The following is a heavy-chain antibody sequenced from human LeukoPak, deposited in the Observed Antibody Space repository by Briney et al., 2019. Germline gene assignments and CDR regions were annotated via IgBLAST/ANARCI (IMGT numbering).Heavy chain of an antibody. CDR3: AKDTPDQSGWDPMYYFDY. CDR2: ITSSGGST. CDR1: GFTFSTYA. D-gene: IGHD6-19*01. Sequence: RPGGSLRLSCAASGFTFSTYAMSWVRQATGKGLEWVSAITSSGGSTYYADSVKGRFTISRDNSKNTLYLQMNSLRAEDTAVYYCAKDTPDQSGWDPMYYFDYWGQGTLVTVSS. J-gene: IGHJ4*02. V-gene: IGHV3-23*01.